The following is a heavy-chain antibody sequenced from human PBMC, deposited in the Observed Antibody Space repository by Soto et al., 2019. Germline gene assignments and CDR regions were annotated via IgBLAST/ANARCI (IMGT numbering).Heavy chain of an antibody. Sequence: QVQLVESGGGVVQPGRSLRLSCAASGFTFSSYGMHWVRQAPGKGLGWVAVIWYDGSNKYYADSVKGRFTISRDNSKNTLYLQMNSLRAEDTAVYYCAVYSSSSGGVWGQGTMVTVSS. V-gene: IGHV3-33*01. CDR3: AVYSSSSGGV. D-gene: IGHD6-13*01. CDR2: IWYDGSNK. J-gene: IGHJ3*01. CDR1: GFTFSSYG.